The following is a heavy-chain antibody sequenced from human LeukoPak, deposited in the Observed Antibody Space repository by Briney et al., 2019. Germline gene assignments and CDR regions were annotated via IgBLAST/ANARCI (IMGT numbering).Heavy chain of an antibody. D-gene: IGHD4-17*01. V-gene: IGHV4-59*01. CDR3: ARGVTVTSLIHYYYDMVG. CDR1: GGSIISYY. J-gene: IGHJ6*03. Sequence: SATLSLPCPASGGSIISYYWSWIRQPPGKGLEWIGYIYYSGSTNYNPSLKSRVTISVDTSKNQFSLKLSSVTAADTAVYYCARGVTVTSLIHYYYDMVGWGKGTTVAVSS. CDR2: IYYSGST.